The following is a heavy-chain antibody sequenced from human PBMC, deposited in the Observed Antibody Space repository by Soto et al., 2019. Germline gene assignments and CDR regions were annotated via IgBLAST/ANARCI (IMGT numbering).Heavy chain of an antibody. J-gene: IGHJ6*02. Sequence: GGSLRLSCAASGFTFSSYAMHWVRQAPGKGLEWGAVISYDGSNKYYADSVKGRFTISRDNSKNTLYLQMNSLRAEDTAVYYCARDRTHVLFGELFTTPYSYYAMDVWGQGTKVTV. CDR1: GFTFSSYA. CDR3: ARDRTHVLFGELFTTPYSYYAMDV. D-gene: IGHD3-10*01. CDR2: ISYDGSNK. V-gene: IGHV3-30-3*01.